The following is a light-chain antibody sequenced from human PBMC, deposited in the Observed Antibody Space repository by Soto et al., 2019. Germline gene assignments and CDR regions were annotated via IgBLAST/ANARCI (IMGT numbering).Light chain of an antibody. CDR3: QQRYSTLLT. Sequence: DIQMTQSPSSLSASVGDRITITCRAIQRISSYLNWYQQKPGKAPKLMIYAASSMQSGVPSRCRGRGSGKDFTLTISSIQPEDFATYYCQQRYSTLLTFGGGTKVAIK. CDR2: AAS. J-gene: IGKJ4*01. V-gene: IGKV1-39*01. CDR1: QRISSY.